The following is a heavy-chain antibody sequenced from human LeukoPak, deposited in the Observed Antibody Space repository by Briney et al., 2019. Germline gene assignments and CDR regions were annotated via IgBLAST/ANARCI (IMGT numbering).Heavy chain of an antibody. Sequence: SETLSLTCSVSGGAISSYYWSWIRQPPGHGLEWIGYIYYSGSTNYNPSLKSRVTISVDTSKKQFSLKLTSVTAADTAVYYCARETSQKGAHYMDVWGKGTTVTISS. J-gene: IGHJ6*03. CDR1: GGAISSYY. D-gene: IGHD3-16*01. CDR2: IYYSGST. CDR3: ARETSQKGAHYMDV. V-gene: IGHV4-59*01.